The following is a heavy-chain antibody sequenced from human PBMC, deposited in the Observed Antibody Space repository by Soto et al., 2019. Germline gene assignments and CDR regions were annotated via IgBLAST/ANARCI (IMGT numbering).Heavy chain of an antibody. CDR3: ARDLGRTAAGYYYYYAMDV. CDR1: GFTFSNYW. Sequence: PVGSLRLSCAASGFTFSNYWMNWVRQVPGKGLEWVANIKGDGSEKYFVDSVKGRFTISRDNAKNSLYLQMNSLRAEDTATYYCARDLGRTAAGYYYYYAMDVWGQGTTVTVSS. D-gene: IGHD2-2*01. J-gene: IGHJ6*02. CDR2: IKGDGSEK. V-gene: IGHV3-7*01.